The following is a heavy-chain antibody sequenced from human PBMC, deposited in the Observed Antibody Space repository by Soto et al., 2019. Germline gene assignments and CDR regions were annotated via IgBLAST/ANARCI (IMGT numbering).Heavy chain of an antibody. V-gene: IGHV4-31*03. Sequence: QVQLQESGPGLVKASQTLSLTCNVSGGSIRSGGYYWSWIRQQPGKGLEWIGYIHYSGSTYYSPSLKSRVSISIDTSKNQFSLKVTSVTAADTAVYYCVTAGDLFLDAFHIWGQGTMVTVSS. CDR1: GGSIRSGGYY. CDR3: VTAGDLFLDAFHI. D-gene: IGHD3-10*01. J-gene: IGHJ3*02. CDR2: IHYSGST.